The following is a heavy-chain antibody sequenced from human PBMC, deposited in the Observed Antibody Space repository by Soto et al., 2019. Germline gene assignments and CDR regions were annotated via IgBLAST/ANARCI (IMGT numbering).Heavy chain of an antibody. D-gene: IGHD6-6*01. CDR1: GGSISSGGYY. Sequence: TSETLSLSCTVSGGSISSGGYYWYWIRQHPGKGLEWIGEINHSGSTNYNPSLKSRVTISVDTSKNQFSLKLSSVTAADTAVYYCARGFVRGRNDYWGQGTLVTVSS. CDR3: ARGFVRGRNDY. CDR2: INHSGST. V-gene: IGHV4-39*07. J-gene: IGHJ4*02.